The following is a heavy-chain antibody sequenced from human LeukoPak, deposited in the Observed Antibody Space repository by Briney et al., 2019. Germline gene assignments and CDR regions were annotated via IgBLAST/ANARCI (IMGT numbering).Heavy chain of an antibody. Sequence: PGGSLRLSCVASGFTFSTYGMHWVRQAPGKGLEGVAKIGSDDSNKHYADSVKGRFTISRDNSKNTLYLQMNSLKTEDTAVYYCTTGPTYYYDSSGDLESRFNDYWGQGTLVTVSS. V-gene: IGHV3-30*02. CDR2: IGSDDSNK. J-gene: IGHJ4*02. CDR1: GFTFSTYG. D-gene: IGHD3-22*01. CDR3: TTGPTYYYDSSGDLESRFNDY.